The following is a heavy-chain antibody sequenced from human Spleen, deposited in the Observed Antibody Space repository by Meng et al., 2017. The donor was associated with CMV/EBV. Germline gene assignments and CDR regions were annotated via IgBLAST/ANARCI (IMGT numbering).Heavy chain of an antibody. D-gene: IGHD6-13*01. J-gene: IGHJ5*02. V-gene: IGHV4-34*01. Sequence: QVPLQQWGEGLLKPSETLSLTCAVYGGSVSCYCWSWIRQPPGKALKWIGEINHSGSTNYTPSLQSRVTISVDTSKTQFSLKLSSVTAADTAVYYCARGRRWQQLRSGGYWFDPWGQGTLVTVSS. CDR2: INHSGST. CDR3: ARGRRWQQLRSGGYWFDP. CDR1: GGSVSCYC.